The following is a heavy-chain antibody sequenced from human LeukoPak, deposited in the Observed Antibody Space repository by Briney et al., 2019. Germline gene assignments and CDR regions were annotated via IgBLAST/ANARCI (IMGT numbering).Heavy chain of an antibody. Sequence: PGGSLRLSCAASGFTFRSDWMSWVRQAPGKGLEWVANIKQDGSEKYYVDSVKGRFTISRDNAKNSRYLQMNSLRAEDTAVYYCAELGITMIGGVWGKGTTVTISS. CDR3: AELGITMIGGV. V-gene: IGHV3-7*01. D-gene: IGHD3-10*02. CDR2: IKQDGSEK. CDR1: GFTFRSDW. J-gene: IGHJ6*04.